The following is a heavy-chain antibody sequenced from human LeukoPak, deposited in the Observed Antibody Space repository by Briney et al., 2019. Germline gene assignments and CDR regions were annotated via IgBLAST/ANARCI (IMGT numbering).Heavy chain of an antibody. CDR3: ASAYGGLLDY. J-gene: IGHJ4*02. CDR1: GFTFSSYE. CDR2: ISGSDNTI. Sequence: GGSLRLSSAASGFTFSSYEMNWVRQAPGKGLEWVSYISGSDNTIYYADSVKGRFTISRDNTKNSLYLQMNSLRAEDTAVYYCASAYGGLLDYWGQGTLVTVSS. V-gene: IGHV3-48*03. D-gene: IGHD3-16*01.